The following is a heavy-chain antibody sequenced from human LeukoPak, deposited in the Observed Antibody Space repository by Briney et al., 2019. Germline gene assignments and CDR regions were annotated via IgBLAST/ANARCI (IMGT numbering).Heavy chain of an antibody. Sequence: GGSLRLSCAASGFTFSNAWMSWVRQAPGKGLVWVSRINSDGSSTSYADSVKGRFTISRDNAKNSLYLQMNSLRAEDTAVYYCARDEEYYDSSGYHPLDYWGQGTLVTVSS. V-gene: IGHV3-74*01. CDR3: ARDEEYYDSSGYHPLDY. J-gene: IGHJ4*02. CDR2: INSDGSST. CDR1: GFTFSNAW. D-gene: IGHD3-22*01.